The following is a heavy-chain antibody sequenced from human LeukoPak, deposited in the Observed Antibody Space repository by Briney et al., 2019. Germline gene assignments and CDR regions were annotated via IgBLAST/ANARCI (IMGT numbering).Heavy chain of an antibody. CDR3: ARDADLGATISGAFDI. Sequence: GGSLRLSCAASGFTFSDYYMSWIRQAPGKGLEWVASIKQDGSEKYYVDSVKGRFTVSRDNAKNSVYVQMNRLRVEDTAIYYCARDADLGATISGAFDIWGQGRKVTVSS. J-gene: IGHJ3*02. V-gene: IGHV3-7*01. CDR1: GFTFSDYY. D-gene: IGHD5-24*01. CDR2: IKQDGSEK.